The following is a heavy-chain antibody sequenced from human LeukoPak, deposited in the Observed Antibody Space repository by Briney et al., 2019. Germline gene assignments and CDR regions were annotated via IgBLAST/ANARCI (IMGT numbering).Heavy chain of an antibody. V-gene: IGHV3-49*04. CDR1: AFTFGDYA. D-gene: IGHD2-8*01. CDR3: TRANCVNGVCYHFDY. Sequence: GGSLRLSCTASAFTFGDYAMSWVRRAPGKGREWVGFIRKKGFGGTTEYAASVKGRFNISRDDSKSIAYLQMNSLKTEDTAVYYCTRANCVNGVCYHFDYWGQGTPVTVSS. J-gene: IGHJ4*02. CDR2: IRKKGFGGTT.